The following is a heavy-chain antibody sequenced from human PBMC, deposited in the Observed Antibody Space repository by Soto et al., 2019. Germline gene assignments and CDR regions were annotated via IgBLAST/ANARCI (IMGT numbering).Heavy chain of an antibody. CDR2: ISGSGGST. CDR1: GFTFSSYA. J-gene: IGHJ4*02. Sequence: GGSLRLSCAASGFTFSSYAMSWVRQAPGKGLEWVSAISGSGGSTYYADSVKGRFTISRDNSKNTLYLQMNSLRAEDTAVYYCASLRFLEWLPTTDFDYWGQGTLVTVSS. D-gene: IGHD3-3*01. V-gene: IGHV3-23*01. CDR3: ASLRFLEWLPTTDFDY.